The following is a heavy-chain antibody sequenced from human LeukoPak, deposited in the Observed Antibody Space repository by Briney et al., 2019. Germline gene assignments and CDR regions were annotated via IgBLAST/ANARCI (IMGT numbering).Heavy chain of an antibody. Sequence: PSETLSLTCAVYGGSFSGYYWSWIRQPPGKGLGWIGYIYYSGNTNYNPSLKSRVTLSIDTSKNQFSLKLSSVTAADTAIYYCARMFTAGYCSSTTCSGEGVYFDYWGQGTLVTVSS. CDR3: ARMFTAGYCSSTTCSGEGVYFDY. J-gene: IGHJ4*02. CDR2: IYYSGNT. CDR1: GGSFSGYY. V-gene: IGHV4-59*01. D-gene: IGHD2-2*01.